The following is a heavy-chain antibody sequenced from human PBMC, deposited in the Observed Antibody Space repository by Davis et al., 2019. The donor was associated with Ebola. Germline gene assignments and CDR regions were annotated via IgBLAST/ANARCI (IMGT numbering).Heavy chain of an antibody. D-gene: IGHD3-10*01. CDR3: RLGSYHMGDDY. J-gene: IGHJ4*02. CDR1: GFIFSLYD. CDR2: ISASSNYK. Sequence: PGGSLRLSCAASGFIFSLYDMSWVRQALGKGLEWVSSISASSNYKYYADSVKGRFTISRDNARNSLYLQMNSLRGEDTAVYYCRLGSYHMGDDYWGQGTLVTVSS. V-gene: IGHV3-21*06.